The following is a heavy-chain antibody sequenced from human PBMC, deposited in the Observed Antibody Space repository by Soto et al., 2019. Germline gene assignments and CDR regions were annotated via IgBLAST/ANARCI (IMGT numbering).Heavy chain of an antibody. J-gene: IGHJ4*02. Sequence: QITFKESGPTLVKPPQTLTLTCTFSGFSLSTSGVGVGWIRQPPGKALEGLALIYWDDDKRHSPSLKSRLTITKDSPKNQVVLTVTNMGPGDTATHYCEHSISAAGPPLFDYWGPGTLVTLSS. CDR2: IYWDDDK. CDR1: GFSLSTSGVG. D-gene: IGHD6-13*01. CDR3: EHSISAAGPPLFDY. V-gene: IGHV2-5*02.